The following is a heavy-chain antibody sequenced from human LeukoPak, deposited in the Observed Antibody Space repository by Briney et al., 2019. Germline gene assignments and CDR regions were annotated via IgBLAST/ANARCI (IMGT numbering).Heavy chain of an antibody. J-gene: IGHJ4*02. CDR3: TRDEYGDWGRN. Sequence: GWSLRLSCAASGFTFSSYAMHWVRQAPGKGLEWVAVISYDGSNKYYADSVKGRFTISRDNSKNTLYLQMNSLKTEDTAMYYCTRDEYGDWGRNWGQGTLVTVSS. V-gene: IGHV3-30-3*01. CDR2: ISYDGSNK. D-gene: IGHD4-17*01. CDR1: GFTFSSYA.